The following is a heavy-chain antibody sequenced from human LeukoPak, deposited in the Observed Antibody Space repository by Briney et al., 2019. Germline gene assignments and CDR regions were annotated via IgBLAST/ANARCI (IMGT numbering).Heavy chain of an antibody. CDR1: GYRFINYG. V-gene: IGHV1-18*01. CDR3: ARDGFSSSWPYYFDF. CDR2: ISSYNGKT. Sequence: ASVKVSCKASGYRFINYGIIWVGQAPGQGVEWMGWISSYNGKTNYAQKFQGRVTMTTDTSTSTAYTELKSLRSDDTAVYHCARDGFSSSWPYYFDFWGQGSLVTVSS. D-gene: IGHD6-13*01. J-gene: IGHJ4*02.